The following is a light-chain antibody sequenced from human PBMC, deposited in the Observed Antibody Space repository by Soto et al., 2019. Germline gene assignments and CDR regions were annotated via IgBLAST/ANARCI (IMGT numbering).Light chain of an antibody. CDR2: DAS. J-gene: IGKJ4*01. CDR1: QSISNN. V-gene: IGKV3-11*01. CDR3: QQRSNWPPEFT. Sequence: EIILTQSPATLSLSPGGSATLSCRASQSISNNLAWYQQKPGQPPRLLIYDASKGAAGIPARFSGSGSGTDFTLTSSDLEPEDSAVYYCQQRSNWPPEFTFGGGTKVEIK.